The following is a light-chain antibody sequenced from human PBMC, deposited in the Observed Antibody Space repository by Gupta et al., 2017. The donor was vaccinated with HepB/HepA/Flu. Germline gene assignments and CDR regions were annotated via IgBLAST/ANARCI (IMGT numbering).Light chain of an antibody. V-gene: IGKV3-11*01. CDR2: DAS. Sequence: EIVLTQSPATLSLSPGERATLSCRATQSVGTYLAWYQHKPGQAPRLLLYDASNRATGIPARFSGSGSGTDFTLTISSREPEDFAVYYCQQRSDWPLFTFGHGTRVDIK. J-gene: IGKJ3*01. CDR1: QSVGTY. CDR3: QQRSDWPLFT.